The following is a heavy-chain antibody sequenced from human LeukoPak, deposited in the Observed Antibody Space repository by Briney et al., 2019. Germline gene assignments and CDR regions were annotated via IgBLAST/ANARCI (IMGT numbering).Heavy chain of an antibody. CDR2: IYYSGAT. D-gene: IGHD3-22*01. CDR3: ARPHYYDSSGLYYFDN. V-gene: IGHV4-39*01. CDR1: GGSINSGSYY. Sequence: SETLSLTCTVAGGSINSGSYYWGWIRQPPGKRLEWIGSIYYSGATYYNPSLKSRVSTSVDTSKNQFSLKVTSVTAADTAVYYCARPHYYDSSGLYYFDNWGQGTLVTVSS. J-gene: IGHJ4*02.